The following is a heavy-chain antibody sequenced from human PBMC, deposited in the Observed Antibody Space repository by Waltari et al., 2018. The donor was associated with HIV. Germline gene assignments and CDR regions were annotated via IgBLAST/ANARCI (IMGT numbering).Heavy chain of an antibody. V-gene: IGHV1-2*02. CDR1: GSTFTGHY. CDR3: ARESGYQLVRWLDP. J-gene: IGHJ5*02. CDR2: INTISGGT. D-gene: IGHD2-2*01. Sequence: QVHLVQSGAEVKKPGASMKFSCKASGSTFTGHYRHWLRQAPGQGLEWMGWINTISGGTNFEQTFQGRVTMPRDASINTVYMELKSLRYDDTAMYFCARESGYQLVRWLDPWGQGTRVTVSS.